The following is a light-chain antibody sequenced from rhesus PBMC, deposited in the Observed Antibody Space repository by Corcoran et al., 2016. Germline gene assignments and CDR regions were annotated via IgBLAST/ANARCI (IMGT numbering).Light chain of an antibody. CDR1: NSDIGGYNR. Sequence: QAAPTQSPSVSGSPGQSVTISCTGTNSDIGGYNRVSWYQQHPDKAPKLMIYEISQRPSGVSDRFSGSKSGNAASLTISGLQADDEADYYCSSYASSNTYIFGTGTHLTVL. J-gene: IGLJ1*01. V-gene: IGLV2-13*03. CDR3: SSYASSNTYI. CDR2: EIS.